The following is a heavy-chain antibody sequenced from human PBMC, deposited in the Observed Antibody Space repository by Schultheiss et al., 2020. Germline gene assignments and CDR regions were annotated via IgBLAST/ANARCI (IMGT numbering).Heavy chain of an antibody. CDR1: GGSFSGYY. D-gene: IGHD1-26*01. CDR3: ASSANDYYVVGIGF. J-gene: IGHJ1*01. CDR2: IYYSGST. V-gene: IGHV4-34*01. Sequence: SETLSLTCAVYGGSFSGYYWSWIRQPPGKGLEWIGSIYYSGSTYHNPSLKSRVTISVDKSKNQFSLTLNSVTAADTAVYYCASSANDYYVVGIGFWGQGTLVTVSS.